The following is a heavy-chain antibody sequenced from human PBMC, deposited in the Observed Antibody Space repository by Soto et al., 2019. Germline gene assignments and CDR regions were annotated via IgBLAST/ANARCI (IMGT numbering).Heavy chain of an antibody. Sequence: EVQLVESGGGLVQPGGSLRLSCAASGFTVSSNYMSWFRQAPGKGLEWVSVIYSGGSTYYADSVKGRFTIARDNSKNTMYLQMNSLRAEDKAVYYCARVRYSSSWYTSSYYYYYMDVWGKGTTVTVSS. J-gene: IGHJ6*03. D-gene: IGHD6-13*01. CDR2: IYSGGST. V-gene: IGHV3-66*01. CDR1: GFTVSSNY. CDR3: ARVRYSSSWYTSSYYYYYMDV.